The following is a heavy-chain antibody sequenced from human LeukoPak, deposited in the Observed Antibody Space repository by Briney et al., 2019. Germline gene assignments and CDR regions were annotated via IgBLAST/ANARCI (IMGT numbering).Heavy chain of an antibody. D-gene: IGHD2-21*02. CDR1: GYTFTSYA. CDR2: INTNTGNP. J-gene: IGHJ4*02. Sequence: ASVKVSCKASGYTFTSYAMNWVRQAPGQGLEWMGWINTNTGNPTYAQGFTGRFVFSLDTSVSTAYLQISSLKAEDTAVYYCAREFLDCGGDCYPLVDYWGQGTLVTVSS. V-gene: IGHV7-4-1*02. CDR3: AREFLDCGGDCYPLVDY.